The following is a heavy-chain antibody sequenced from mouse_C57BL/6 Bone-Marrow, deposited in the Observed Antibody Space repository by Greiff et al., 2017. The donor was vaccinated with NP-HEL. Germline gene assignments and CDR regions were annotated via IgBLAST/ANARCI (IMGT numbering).Heavy chain of an antibody. CDR1: GYTFTSYW. D-gene: IGHD4-1*01. CDR3: ARWVTGGCVAY. Sequence: VQLQQPGAELVMPGASVKLSCKASGYTFTSYWMHWVKQRPGQGLEWIGEIDPSDSYTNYNQKFKGKSTLTVDKSSSTAYMQLSSLPSEDSAVYYCARWVTGGCVAYWGQGNLVTVSA. CDR2: IDPSDSYT. J-gene: IGHJ3*01. V-gene: IGHV1-69*01.